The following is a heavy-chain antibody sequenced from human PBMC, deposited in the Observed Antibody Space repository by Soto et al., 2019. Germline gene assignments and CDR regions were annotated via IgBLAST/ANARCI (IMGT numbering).Heavy chain of an antibody. V-gene: IGHV3-15*01. J-gene: IGHJ4*02. Sequence: EVQLVESGGGLVKPGGSLRLSCAASRFPFSNAWMSWVRQAPGKGLEWVGRIRSKTDGGTTEYAAPVKGRFTISRDDSKNTMYLQMNSLTSEDTALLYCTTLYSGYDYVGYCGQGTLVTVSS. CDR2: IRSKTDGGTT. CDR3: TTLYSGYDYVGY. D-gene: IGHD5-12*01. CDR1: RFPFSNAW.